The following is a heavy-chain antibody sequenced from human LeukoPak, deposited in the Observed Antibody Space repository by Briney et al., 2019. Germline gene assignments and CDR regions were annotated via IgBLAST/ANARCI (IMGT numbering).Heavy chain of an antibody. J-gene: IGHJ4*02. D-gene: IGHD3-9*01. V-gene: IGHV3-23*01. CDR2: ISGTGGST. Sequence: PGGSLRLSCAASGFTFSTYAMSWVRQAPGKGLEWVSVISGTGGSTNYADSVKGRFTIPRDYSKSTLYVQMNSLRAEDTAVYYCAKPSNYDILTGYHSVDYWGQGTLVTVSS. CDR3: AKPSNYDILTGYHSVDY. CDR1: GFTFSTYA.